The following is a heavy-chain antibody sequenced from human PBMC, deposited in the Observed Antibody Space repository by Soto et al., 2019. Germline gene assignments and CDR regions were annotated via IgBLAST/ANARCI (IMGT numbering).Heavy chain of an antibody. V-gene: IGHV3-30-3*01. J-gene: IGHJ6*02. Sequence: QVQLVESGGGVVQPGRSLRLSCAASGFTFSSYAMHWVRQAPGKGLERVAVISYDGSNKYYADSVKGRFTISRDKSKNTLYLQMNSLRAEDTAVYYCARALDYYDYYCMDVWGQSTTVAVSS. CDR2: ISYDGSNK. CDR3: ARALDYYDYYCMDV. CDR1: GFTFSSYA.